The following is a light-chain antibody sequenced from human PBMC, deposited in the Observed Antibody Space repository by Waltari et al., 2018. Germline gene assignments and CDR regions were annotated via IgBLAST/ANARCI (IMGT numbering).Light chain of an antibody. CDR2: SAS. J-gene: IGKJ2*01. Sequence: EIVLTQSPGTLSLSPGERATLSCRASQSVSSNCFTWYQQKPGQPPRLLIFSASSRIPEIPDRFSGSGSGPDFTLTISRLEPEDFAVYYCQQCAGSPYTFGQGTKVEIK. CDR1: QSVSSNC. V-gene: IGKV3-20*01. CDR3: QQCAGSPYT.